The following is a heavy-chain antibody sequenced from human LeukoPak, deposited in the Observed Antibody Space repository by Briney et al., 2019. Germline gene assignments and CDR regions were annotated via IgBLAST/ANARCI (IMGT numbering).Heavy chain of an antibody. CDR1: GFTFSSYG. V-gene: IGHV3-33*01. J-gene: IGHJ4*02. CDR3: ARGAYDSSGYYDY. CDR2: IWYDGSNK. D-gene: IGHD3-22*01. Sequence: GRSLRLSCAASGFTFSSYGMHWVRQAPGKGLEWVAVIWYDGSNKYYADSVKGRFTISRDNSKNTLYLQMNSLRAEVTAVYYCARGAYDSSGYYDYWGQGTLVTVSS.